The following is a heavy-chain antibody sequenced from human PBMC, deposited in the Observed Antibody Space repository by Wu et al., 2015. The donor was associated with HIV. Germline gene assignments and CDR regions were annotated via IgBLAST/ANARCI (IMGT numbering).Heavy chain of an antibody. D-gene: IGHD1-1*01. J-gene: IGHJ4*02. CDR1: GGSFGNYA. Sequence: QVQLVQSGTEVKKPGSSVKVSCKASGGSFGNYAITWVRQAPGQGLEWMGGTIPVFGTATYAEKFRDRVAISADESTNTAYMELSSLRSDDTAVYYCARCPSGWNAPYHFDYWGQGTLVTVSS. CDR3: ARCPSGWNAPYHFDY. V-gene: IGHV1-69*12. CDR2: TIPVFGTA.